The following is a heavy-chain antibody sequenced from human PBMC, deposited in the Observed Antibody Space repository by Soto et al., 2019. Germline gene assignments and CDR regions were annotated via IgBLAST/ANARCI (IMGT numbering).Heavy chain of an antibody. CDR3: ARTTAFVSGTYPPAHFDY. Sequence: SETLSLTCAVYGGSFSGYYGSWIRQSPGKGLEWIGEINHSGSTNYTPSLKSRVTISVDTSKNQVSLKLSSVTAADTAAYYCARTTAFVSGTYPPAHFDYWGQGTRVTVSS. D-gene: IGHD3-16*01. CDR2: INHSGST. CDR1: GGSFSGYY. V-gene: IGHV4-34*01. J-gene: IGHJ4*02.